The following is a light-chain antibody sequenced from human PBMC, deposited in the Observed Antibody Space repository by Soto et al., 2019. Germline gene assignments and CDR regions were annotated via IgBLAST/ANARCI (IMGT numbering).Light chain of an antibody. CDR3: SSYTSSSTLYV. CDR2: EVN. V-gene: IGLV2-14*01. Sequence: QSALTQLASVSGSPRQSITISCTGTSSDVGSYTYVSWYQQHPGKAPKHMIYEVNNRPSGVSNRFSGSKSGNTASLTISGLQAEDEADYYCSSYTSSSTLYVFGTGTKVTVL. CDR1: SSDVGSYTY. J-gene: IGLJ1*01.